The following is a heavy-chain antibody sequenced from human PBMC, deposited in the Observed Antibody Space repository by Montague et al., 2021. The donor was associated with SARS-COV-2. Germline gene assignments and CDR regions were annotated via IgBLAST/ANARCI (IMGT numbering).Heavy chain of an antibody. J-gene: IGHJ4*02. CDR1: GGSISSYY. Sequence: SETLSLTCTVSGGSISSYYWSWIRQPPGKGLEWIGYIYYSGSTNYNPSLKSRVTISVDTSKNQSSLKLSSVTAADTAVYYCAGYYYDFWSGYYSHYYFDYWGQGTLVTVSS. CDR2: IYYSGST. CDR3: AGYYYDFWSGYYSHYYFDY. V-gene: IGHV4-59*01. D-gene: IGHD3-3*01.